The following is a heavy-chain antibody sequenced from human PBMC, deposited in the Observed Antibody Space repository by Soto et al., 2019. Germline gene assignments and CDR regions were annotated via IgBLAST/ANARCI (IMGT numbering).Heavy chain of an antibody. CDR1: GYTFTSYG. CDR3: ARAESMDV. CDR2: ISVYNGNT. J-gene: IGHJ6*02. Sequence: SVKVSCKASGYTFTSYGISWVRQAPVQGLEWMGWISVYNGNTNYSQKLQGRGTMTADTSTSTAYMELRSLRSDDTAVYYCARAESMDVWGQGTTVTVSS. V-gene: IGHV1-18*01.